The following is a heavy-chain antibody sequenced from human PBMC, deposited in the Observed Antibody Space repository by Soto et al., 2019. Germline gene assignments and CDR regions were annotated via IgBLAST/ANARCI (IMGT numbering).Heavy chain of an antibody. V-gene: IGHV3-72*01. D-gene: IGHD3-3*01. J-gene: IGHJ6*02. CDR2: TRNKANSYTR. CDR1: GFTLSDHY. CDR3: ARTPQSGNDFHV. Sequence: PGGSLRLSCAASGFTLSDHYMDCVRQAPGKGLEWVGRTRNKANSYTREYAASVKGRFTISRDDSQNSLYLQMNSLKTEDTALYYCARTPQSGNDFHVWGRGTTVTVS.